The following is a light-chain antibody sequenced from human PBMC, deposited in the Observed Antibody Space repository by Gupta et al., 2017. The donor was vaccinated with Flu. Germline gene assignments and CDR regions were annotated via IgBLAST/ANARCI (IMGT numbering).Light chain of an antibody. Sequence: IVLTQSPGTLSLSPGERATLSCRASQSVSSSYLAWYQQKPGQAPRLLIYGASSRATGIPDRFSGSGSGTXFTLTIXRLEPEDFAVYYCQQDGSSLWTFGXGTKVEIK. CDR1: QSVSSSY. CDR2: GAS. CDR3: QQDGSSLWT. J-gene: IGKJ1*01. V-gene: IGKV3-20*01.